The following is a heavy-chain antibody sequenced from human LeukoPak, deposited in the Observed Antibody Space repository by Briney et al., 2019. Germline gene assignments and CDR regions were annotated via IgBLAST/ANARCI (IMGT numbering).Heavy chain of an antibody. D-gene: IGHD3-3*01. J-gene: IGHJ4*02. Sequence: GGSLRLSCAASGFTVSNNYMSWVRQAPGKGLEWVSVIYSGGSTYYADSVKGRFTFSKDNSKNTLYLQMTNLRVEDTAVYYCAKDLYLRDFWSGYFDYWGQGIPVTVSS. CDR1: GFTVSNNY. CDR3: AKDLYLRDFWSGYFDY. CDR2: IYSGGST. V-gene: IGHV3-53*01.